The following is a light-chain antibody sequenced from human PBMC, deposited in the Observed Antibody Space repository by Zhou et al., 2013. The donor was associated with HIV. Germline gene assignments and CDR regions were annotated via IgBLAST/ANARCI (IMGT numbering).Light chain of an antibody. Sequence: EIVMTQSPVTLSVSPGARATLSCRASQSIDTYLAWYQQRPGQPPRLLIYDASTRATGVPVRFSGSGSGTEFTLSISRLEPEDFAVYYCQQYVSSPLTFGPGTKVNIK. J-gene: IGKJ3*01. CDR1: QSIDTY. CDR2: DAS. V-gene: IGKV3-15*01. CDR3: QQYVSSPLT.